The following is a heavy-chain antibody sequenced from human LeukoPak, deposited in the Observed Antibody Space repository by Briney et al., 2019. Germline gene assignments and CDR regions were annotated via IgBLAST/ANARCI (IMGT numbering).Heavy chain of an antibody. CDR3: AKSRAYHGSGRDPFDY. J-gene: IGHJ4*02. V-gene: IGHV3-9*01. CDR2: ITWNGGNI. CDR1: GFTFDDYA. D-gene: IGHD3-10*01. Sequence: PGGSLRLSCAASGFTFDDYAMHWVRQAPGGGLEWVSGITWNGGNIAQAESVKGRFTISRDNAKNSLHLQMDSLRPEDTALYYCAKSRAYHGSGRDPFDYWGQGPLGTASS.